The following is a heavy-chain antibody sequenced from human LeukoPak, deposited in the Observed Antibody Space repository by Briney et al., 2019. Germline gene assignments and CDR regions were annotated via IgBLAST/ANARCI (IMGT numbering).Heavy chain of an antibody. CDR2: ISGSGGST. CDR3: AKNDHYYDSSGYYYVDY. Sequence: PGGSLRLSCAASGFTFSSYAMSWVRQAPGKGLEWVSAISGSGGSTYYADSVKGRFTISRDNSKNTLYLQVNSLRAEDTAVYYCAKNDHYYDSSGYYYVDYWGQGTLVTVSS. V-gene: IGHV3-23*01. J-gene: IGHJ4*02. CDR1: GFTFSSYA. D-gene: IGHD3-22*01.